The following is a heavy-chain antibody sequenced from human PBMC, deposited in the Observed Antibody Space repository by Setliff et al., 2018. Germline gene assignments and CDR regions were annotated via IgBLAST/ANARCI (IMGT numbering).Heavy chain of an antibody. CDR3: ARVWFGNMDV. Sequence: GGSLRLSCTASGFNFKDYGMFWVRQAPGKGLEWVANINQDGSEKYYVDSVKGRFTISRDNARNSLYLQMNSLRAEDTAVYYCARVWFGNMDVWGKGTTVTVSS. CDR2: INQDGSEK. J-gene: IGHJ6*03. CDR1: GFNFKDYG. D-gene: IGHD3-10*01. V-gene: IGHV3-7*03.